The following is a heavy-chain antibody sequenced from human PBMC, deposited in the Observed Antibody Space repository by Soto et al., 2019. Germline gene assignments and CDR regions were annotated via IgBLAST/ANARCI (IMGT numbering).Heavy chain of an antibody. J-gene: IGHJ6*02. D-gene: IGHD6-13*01. CDR2: IYPADSDT. V-gene: IGHV5-51*01. Sequence: GESLKISCKGSGYSFPSQWIGWVRQMPGKGLEWMGNIYPADSDTRYSPSFQGQVTINPDTSKNQFSLQLNSVTPEDTAVYYCARDTYSSSWLGDYYYYGMDVWGQGTTVTVSS. CDR3: ARDTYSSSWLGDYYYYGMDV. CDR1: GYSFPSQW.